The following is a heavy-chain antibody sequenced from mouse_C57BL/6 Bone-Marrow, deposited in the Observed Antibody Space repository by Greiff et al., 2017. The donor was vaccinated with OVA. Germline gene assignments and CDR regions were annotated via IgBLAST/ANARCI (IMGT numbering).Heavy chain of an antibody. J-gene: IGHJ4*01. Sequence: EVKLMESGGGLVKPGGSLKLSCAASGFTFSSYAMSWVRQTPEKRLEWVATISDGGSYTYYPDNVKGRFTISRDNAKNNLYLQMSHLKSEDTAMYYCARALWDGAMDYWGQGTSVTVSS. CDR3: ARALWDGAMDY. CDR2: ISDGGSYT. D-gene: IGHD4-1*01. V-gene: IGHV5-4*03. CDR1: GFTFSSYA.